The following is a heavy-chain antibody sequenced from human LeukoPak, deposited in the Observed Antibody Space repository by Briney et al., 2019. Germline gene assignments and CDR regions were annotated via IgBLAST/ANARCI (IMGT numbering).Heavy chain of an antibody. V-gene: IGHV4-39*07. J-gene: IGHJ3*02. CDR2: IYYSGST. CDR1: GGSMSSSGYY. Sequence: SETLSLTCTVSGGSMSSSGYYWGWIRQPPGKGLEWIGSIYYSGSTYYNPSLKSRVTISVDTSKNQFSLKLGSVTAADTAVYYCARAHDAFDIWGQGTMVTVSS. CDR3: ARAHDAFDI.